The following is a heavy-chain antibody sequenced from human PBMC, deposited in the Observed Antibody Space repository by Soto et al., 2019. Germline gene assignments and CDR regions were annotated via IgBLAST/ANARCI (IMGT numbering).Heavy chain of an antibody. CDR1: GFTVIRNY. CDR3: ARNGDSSDYRGWFDP. J-gene: IGHJ5*02. Sequence: EVQLVESGGGLVQPGGSLILSCAASGFTVIRNYMSCVRQAPGKGLEWGSVIYSGGTTYYAYSVKGRFTISRDNSKNTLYLQMNSLSAEDTAVYYCARNGDSSDYRGWFDPWGQGTLVTVSS. CDR2: IYSGGTT. D-gene: IGHD3-22*01. V-gene: IGHV3-66*01.